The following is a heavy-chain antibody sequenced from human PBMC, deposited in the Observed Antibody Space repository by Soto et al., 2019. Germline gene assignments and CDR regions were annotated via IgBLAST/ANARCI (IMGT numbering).Heavy chain of an antibody. V-gene: IGHV4-31*03. CDR1: GGSISSGGYY. Sequence: QVQLQESGPGLVKPSQTLSLTCTVSGGSISSGGYYWSWIRQHPGKGLEWIGYIYYSGSTYYNPSLKSRVTTTADTSKNQCSLKLSSVTAADTAVYYCARVVVAATPPSKAFDIWGQGTMVTVSS. CDR2: IYYSGST. D-gene: IGHD2-15*01. J-gene: IGHJ3*02. CDR3: ARVVVAATPPSKAFDI.